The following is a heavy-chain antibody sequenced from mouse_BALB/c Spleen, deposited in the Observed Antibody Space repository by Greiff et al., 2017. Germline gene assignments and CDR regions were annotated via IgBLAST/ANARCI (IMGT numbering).Heavy chain of an antibody. D-gene: IGHD3-3*01. CDR3: AKGTGAY. CDR1: GYTFTDYW. Sequence: QVQLQQPGAELVMPGASVKMSCKASGYTFTDYWMHWVKQRPGQGLEWIGAIDTSDSYTSYNQKFKGKATLTVDESSSTAYMQLSSLTSEDSAVYYCAKGTGAYWGQGTLVTVSA. CDR2: IDTSDSYT. J-gene: IGHJ3*01. V-gene: IGHV1-69*01.